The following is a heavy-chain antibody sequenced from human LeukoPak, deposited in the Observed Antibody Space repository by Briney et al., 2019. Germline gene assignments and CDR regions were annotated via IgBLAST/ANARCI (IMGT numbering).Heavy chain of an antibody. J-gene: IGHJ4*02. CDR3: AQAVAGTDPHDVFDY. CDR1: GGTFTSYG. Sequence: GASVTLSCTSPGGTFTSYGISWVRQAPGQGLEWMGWISAYNGNTNYAQKLQGRVTMTTDTSTSTAYMELSSLRSEDTAVYYCAQAVAGTDPHDVFDYWGQGTLVTVSS. V-gene: IGHV1-18*01. CDR2: ISAYNGNT. D-gene: IGHD6-19*01.